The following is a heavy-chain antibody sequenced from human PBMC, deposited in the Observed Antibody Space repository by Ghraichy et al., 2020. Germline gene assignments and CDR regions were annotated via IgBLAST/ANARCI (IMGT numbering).Heavy chain of an antibody. J-gene: IGHJ4*02. D-gene: IGHD7-27*01. V-gene: IGHV3-30*18. Sequence: GGSLRLSCAASGFTFSSYGMHWVRQAPGKGLEWVAVISYDGSNKYYADSVKGRFTISRDNSKNTLYLQMNSLRAEDTAVYYCAKAGGPELTGYFDYWGQGTLVTVSS. CDR3: AKAGGPELTGYFDY. CDR2: ISYDGSNK. CDR1: GFTFSSYG.